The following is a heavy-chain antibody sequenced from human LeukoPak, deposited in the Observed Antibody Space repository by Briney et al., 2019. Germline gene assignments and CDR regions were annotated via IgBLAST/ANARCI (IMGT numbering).Heavy chain of an antibody. D-gene: IGHD4-17*01. CDR2: INPRSGET. Sequence: ASVKVSCTASGYSLIVYYMHWIRQAPGQGLEWMGWINPRSGETNYAQKFQGRVTMTRDTSISTAYMELSRLRSDDTAVYYCARVGGLRAWYFDLWGRGTLVTVSS. CDR3: ARVGGLRAWYFDL. V-gene: IGHV1-2*02. CDR1: GYSLIVYY. J-gene: IGHJ2*01.